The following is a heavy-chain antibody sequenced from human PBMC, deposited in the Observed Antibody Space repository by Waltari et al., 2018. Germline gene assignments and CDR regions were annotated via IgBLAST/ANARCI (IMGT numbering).Heavy chain of an antibody. CDR3: ALAYCSSTSCPNAWDY. D-gene: IGHD2-2*01. Sequence: QITLKESGPTLVKPTQTLTLTCTFSGFSLSTSGVGVGWIRQPPGKALEGLARLYWEDDKRYSPSRKRRLNIPKDTSKNQVGLTMTNMDPVDTATYYCALAYCSSTSCPNAWDYWGQGTLVTVSS. V-gene: IGHV2-5*02. J-gene: IGHJ4*02. CDR2: LYWEDDK. CDR1: GFSLSTSGVG.